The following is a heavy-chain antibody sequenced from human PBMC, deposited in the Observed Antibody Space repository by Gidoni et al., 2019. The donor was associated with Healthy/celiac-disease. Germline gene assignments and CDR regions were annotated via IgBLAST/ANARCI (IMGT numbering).Heavy chain of an antibody. V-gene: IGHV4-34*01. CDR2: INHSGST. J-gene: IGHJ5*02. CDR1: GGSFRGYY. CDR3: ARGQTINGFDP. Sequence: QVPLQQWGAGLLKPSETLSLTCAVYGGSFRGYYWSWIRQPPGKGLEWIGEINHSGSTNYNPSIKSRVTITEDTSKNQFSLKLSYVTAADTAVYYCARGQTINGFDPWGQGTLVTVSS.